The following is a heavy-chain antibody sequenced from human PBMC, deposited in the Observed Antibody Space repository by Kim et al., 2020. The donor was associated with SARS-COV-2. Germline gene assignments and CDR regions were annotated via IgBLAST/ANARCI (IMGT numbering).Heavy chain of an antibody. Sequence: GGSLRLSCVASGFTFTSYAMHWVRQAPGKGLEWVAVISYDGSNKYYADSVKGRFTFSRDNSKNTLYLQMNSLRAEDTAVYYCAKDKYYDFWSGHFDYWGQGTQVTVSS. V-gene: IGHV3-30*18. J-gene: IGHJ4*02. CDR1: GFTFTSYA. D-gene: IGHD3-3*01. CDR3: AKDKYYDFWSGHFDY. CDR2: ISYDGSNK.